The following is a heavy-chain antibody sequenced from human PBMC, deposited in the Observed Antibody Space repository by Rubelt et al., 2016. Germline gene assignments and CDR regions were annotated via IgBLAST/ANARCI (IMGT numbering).Heavy chain of an antibody. D-gene: IGHD4-17*01. Sequence: QVQLVQSGAEVKKPGSSVKVSCKASGGTFSSYAISWVRQAPGQGLEWMGWISAYNGNTNYARKLQGGVTMTTDTSTRTAYMELRSLRSDDTAVYYCARHDYGDYGGGFDYWGQGTLVTVSS. CDR2: ISAYNGNT. CDR3: ARHDYGDYGGGFDY. V-gene: IGHV1-18*01. J-gene: IGHJ4*02. CDR1: GGTFSSYA.